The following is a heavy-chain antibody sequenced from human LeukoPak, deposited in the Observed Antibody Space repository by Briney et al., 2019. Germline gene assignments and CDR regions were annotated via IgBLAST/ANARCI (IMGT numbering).Heavy chain of an antibody. V-gene: IGHV1-46*01. Sequence: ASVKVSCKASGYTFTSYYMHWVRQAPGQGLEWMGIINPSGGSTSYAQKFQDRVTMTRDTSTSTVYMELRSLRSDDTAVYYCAFSSYYLQGNYYYMDVWGKGTTVTVSS. D-gene: IGHD1-26*01. CDR2: INPSGGST. CDR3: AFSSYYLQGNYYYMDV. J-gene: IGHJ6*03. CDR1: GYTFTSYY.